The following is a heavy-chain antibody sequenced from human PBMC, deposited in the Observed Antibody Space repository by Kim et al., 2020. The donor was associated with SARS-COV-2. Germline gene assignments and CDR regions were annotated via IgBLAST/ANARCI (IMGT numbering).Heavy chain of an antibody. CDR2: INHSGST. CDR3: EHQGYYYEPGV. D-gene: IGHD3-22*01. V-gene: IGHV4-34*01. CDR1: GGSFSGYY. J-gene: IGHJ3*01. Sequence: SETLSLTCAVYGGSFSGYYWSWIRQPPGKGLEWIGEINHSGSTNYNPSLKSRVTISVDTSKNQFSLKLSSVTAADTAVYYCEHQGYYYEPGVWGQGTMVTVSS.